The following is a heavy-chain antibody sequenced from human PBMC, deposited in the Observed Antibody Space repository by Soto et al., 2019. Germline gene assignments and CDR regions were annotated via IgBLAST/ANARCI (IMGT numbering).Heavy chain of an antibody. CDR1: GFTFSSYA. CDR2: ISYDGSNK. CDR3: AREGLITMTLGSFDY. J-gene: IGHJ4*02. V-gene: IGHV3-30-3*01. D-gene: IGHD3-22*01. Sequence: GGSLRLSCAASGFTFSSYAMHWVRQAPGKGLEWVAVISYDGSNKYYADSVKGRFTISRDNSKNTLYLQMNSLRAEDTAVYYCAREGLITMTLGSFDYWGQGTLVTVSS.